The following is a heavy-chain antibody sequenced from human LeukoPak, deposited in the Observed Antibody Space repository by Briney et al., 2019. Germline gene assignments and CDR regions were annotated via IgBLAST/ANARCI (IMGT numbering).Heavy chain of an antibody. CDR3: ARDRGSYAVDY. V-gene: IGHV3-21*01. J-gene: IGHJ4*02. Sequence: NPGGSLRLSCAASGFTFSSYSMNWVRQAPGKGLELVSSISSSSKYIYYSDSLKGRFTISRDNAKNSLYLQMNSLRAEDTAVYYCARDRGSYAVDYWGQGTLVTVAS. CDR2: ISSSSKYI. D-gene: IGHD1-26*01. CDR1: GFTFSSYS.